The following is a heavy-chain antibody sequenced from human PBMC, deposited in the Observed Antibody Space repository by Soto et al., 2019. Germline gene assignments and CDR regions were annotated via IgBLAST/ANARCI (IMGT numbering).Heavy chain of an antibody. V-gene: IGHV3-23*01. D-gene: IGHD2-21*02. CDR1: GFTFSSYA. CDR3: ARAQTYCDGDCHPYYFDY. J-gene: IGHJ4*02. CDR2: ISGSGGST. Sequence: HPGGSLRLSCAASGFTFSSYAMSWVRQAPGKGLEWVSAISGSGGSTYYADSVKGRFTISRDNAKNSLYLQMNSLRAEDTAVYYCARAQTYCDGDCHPYYFDYWGQGTLVTVSS.